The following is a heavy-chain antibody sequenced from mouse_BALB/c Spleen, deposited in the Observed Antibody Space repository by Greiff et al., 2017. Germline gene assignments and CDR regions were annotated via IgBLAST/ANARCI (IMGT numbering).Heavy chain of an antibody. CDR2: IYPGDGDT. CDR3: ARGTTATHLDV. Sequence: QVQLQQSGAELVRPGSSVKISCKASGYAFSSYWMNWVKQRPGQGLEWIGQIYPGDGDTNYNGKFKGKATLTADKSSSTAYMQLSSLTSEDSAVYFCARGTTATHLDVWGAGTTVTVSS. V-gene: IGHV1-80*01. CDR1: GYAFSSYW. J-gene: IGHJ1*01. D-gene: IGHD1-2*01.